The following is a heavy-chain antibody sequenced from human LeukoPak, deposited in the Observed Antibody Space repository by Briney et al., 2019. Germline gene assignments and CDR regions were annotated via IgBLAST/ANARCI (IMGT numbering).Heavy chain of an antibody. CDR1: GGSISSSSYY. V-gene: IGHV4-39*07. CDR3: ARGIRIAARPDFDY. J-gene: IGHJ4*02. Sequence: SETLSLTCTVSGGSISSSSYYWGWIRQPPGKGLEWIGSIYYSGSTYYNPSLKSRVTISVDTSKNQFSLKLSSVTAADTAVYYCARGIRIAARPDFDYWGQGTLVTVSS. D-gene: IGHD6-6*01. CDR2: IYYSGST.